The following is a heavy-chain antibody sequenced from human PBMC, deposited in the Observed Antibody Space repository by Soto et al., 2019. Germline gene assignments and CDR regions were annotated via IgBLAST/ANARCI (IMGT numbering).Heavy chain of an antibody. CDR1: GESFSGYY. D-gene: IGHD4-17*01. J-gene: IGHJ6*02. CDR2: INHSGST. CDR3: ARRGSYGDYYYYYGMDV. V-gene: IGHV4-34*01. Sequence: SETLSLTCAVYGESFSGYYWSWIRQPPGKGLEWIGEINHSGSTNYNPSLKSRVTISVDTSKNQFSLKLSSVTAADTAVYYCARRGSYGDYYYYYGMDVWGQGTTVTVSS.